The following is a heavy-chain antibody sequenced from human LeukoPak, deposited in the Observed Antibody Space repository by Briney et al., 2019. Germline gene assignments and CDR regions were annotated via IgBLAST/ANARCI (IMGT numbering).Heavy chain of an antibody. Sequence: GGSLRLSCAASEFIVSINYMTWVRQAPGKGLEWVSLIYSRGDTKYADSVKGRFTISRDNAKNSLYLQMNSLRAEDTAVYYCASFRGWYSVRGSAFDYWGQGTLVTVSS. D-gene: IGHD6-19*01. J-gene: IGHJ4*02. CDR3: ASFRGWYSVRGSAFDY. V-gene: IGHV3-66*01. CDR1: EFIVSINY. CDR2: IYSRGDT.